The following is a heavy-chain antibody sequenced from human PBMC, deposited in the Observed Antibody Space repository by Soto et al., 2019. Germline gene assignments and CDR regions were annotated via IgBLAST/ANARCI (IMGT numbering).Heavy chain of an antibody. CDR2: VYYTGST. D-gene: IGHD6-19*01. CDR3: ARSVAVPGAHIDY. CDR1: GGSISGSY. V-gene: IGHV4-59*01. J-gene: IGHJ4*02. Sequence: SETLSLTCSVSGGSISGSYRSWIRQSPGKGLEWLGYVYYTGSTNYSPSLRSRVSISVDTSKNEFSLRLSSVTAADTAVYFCARSVAVPGAHIDYWGQGAQVTVSS.